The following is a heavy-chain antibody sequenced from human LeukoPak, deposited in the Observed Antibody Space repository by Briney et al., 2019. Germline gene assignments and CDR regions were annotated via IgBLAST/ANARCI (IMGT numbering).Heavy chain of an antibody. CDR2: VGGDDRT. Sequence: GGSLRLSCAASGFTLSGNAMSWVRQAPGRGLEWVSGVGGDDRTHYADSVRGRFTISRDNSMNTVSLDMNRLRVEDTAVYYCAKDLSWWAAADHWGQGALVTVAS. V-gene: IGHV3-23*01. CDR1: GFTLSGNA. D-gene: IGHD2-15*01. J-gene: IGHJ1*01. CDR3: AKDLSWWAAADH.